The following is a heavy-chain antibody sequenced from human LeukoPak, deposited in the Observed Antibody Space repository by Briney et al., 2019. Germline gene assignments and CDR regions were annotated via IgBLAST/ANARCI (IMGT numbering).Heavy chain of an antibody. Sequence: SETLSLTCTVSGGSISSSNHYWGWIRQPPGKGLEWMGSIHYSGSTYNNPSLKSRVTMSVDTSKSQFSLKVSSVTAADTAVYYCARLLHDSRGYYYFDYWGQGTLVIVSS. D-gene: IGHD3-22*01. CDR2: IHYSGST. V-gene: IGHV4-39*01. J-gene: IGHJ4*02. CDR1: GGSISSSNHY. CDR3: ARLLHDSRGYYYFDY.